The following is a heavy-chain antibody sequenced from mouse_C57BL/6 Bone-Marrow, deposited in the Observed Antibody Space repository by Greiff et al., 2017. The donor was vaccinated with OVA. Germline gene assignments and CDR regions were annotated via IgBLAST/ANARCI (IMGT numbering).Heavy chain of an antibody. CDR2: IWWDDAK. J-gene: IGHJ3*01. CDR1: GFSLSTFGMG. CDR3: ARIEQFLGAWFAY. D-gene: IGHD3-3*01. V-gene: IGHV8-8*01. Sequence: QVTLKVCGPGILQPSQTLSLTCSFSGFSLSTFGMGVGWIRQPSGKGLEWLAHIWWDDAKYYNPALKSRLTISKDTSKNQVLLKSANVDTADTATYYSARIEQFLGAWFAYWGQGTLVTVSA.